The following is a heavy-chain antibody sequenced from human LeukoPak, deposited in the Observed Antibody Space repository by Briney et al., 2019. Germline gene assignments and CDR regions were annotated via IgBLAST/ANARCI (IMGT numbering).Heavy chain of an antibody. V-gene: IGHV3-21*01. J-gene: IGHJ4*02. CDR2: ISSSSSNI. D-gene: IGHD3-10*01. Sequence: GGSLRLSCAASGFTFSIYSMNWVRQAPGKGLEWVSYISSSSSNIYYADSVKGRFTISRDNAKNSLYLQMNSLRAEDTAVYYCARAIVRGATTIGYWGQGTLVTVSS. CDR3: ARAIVRGATTIGY. CDR1: GFTFSIYS.